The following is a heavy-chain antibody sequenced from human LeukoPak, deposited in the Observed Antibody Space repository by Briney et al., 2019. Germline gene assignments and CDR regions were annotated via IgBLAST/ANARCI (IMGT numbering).Heavy chain of an antibody. V-gene: IGHV1-2*02. CDR2: MNPNSGGT. CDR1: GYTFIGYY. J-gene: IGHJ6*03. CDR3: ARTTEAHSWQTRYYSYYMDV. Sequence: GASVKVSCKASGYTFIGYYIHWVRQAPGQGLEYMGWMNPNSGGTNYAQNFQGRVTMARDTSISTAYMELSSVTAADTAVYYCARTTEAHSWQTRYYSYYMDVWGKGTTVTVSS. D-gene: IGHD6-13*01.